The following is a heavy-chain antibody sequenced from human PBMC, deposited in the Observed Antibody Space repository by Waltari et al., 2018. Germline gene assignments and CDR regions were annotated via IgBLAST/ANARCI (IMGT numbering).Heavy chain of an antibody. CDR2: FDPXDGET. V-gene: IGHV1-24*01. J-gene: IGHJ4*02. D-gene: IGHD3-22*01. CDR3: ATXTYYYDRRPFDX. Sequence: QVXLGXXGAXVKXPGAXVKVSCKVSGYTLTELAMHWVRQAPGRGLEWMXGFDPXDGETXYAQKFQGRVXMTEDTSTDTAYMELSSXRSEDTAVXYXATXTYYYDRRPFDXWGQGTLVTVSS. CDR1: GYTLTELA.